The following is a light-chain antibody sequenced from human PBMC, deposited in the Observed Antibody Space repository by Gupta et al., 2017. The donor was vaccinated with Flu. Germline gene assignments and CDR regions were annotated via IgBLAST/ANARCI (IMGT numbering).Light chain of an antibody. Sequence: SGAISCTGSRSDVGSYNYVSGYQQHPGKAPKLMIYDVSKRPSGVPDRFSGSESGNTASLTISGLQAEDEADYYCCSDAGTHIYGFGIGTKVTVL. CDR2: DVS. CDR1: RSDVGSYNY. CDR3: CSDAGTHIYG. V-gene: IGLV2-11*03. J-gene: IGLJ1*01.